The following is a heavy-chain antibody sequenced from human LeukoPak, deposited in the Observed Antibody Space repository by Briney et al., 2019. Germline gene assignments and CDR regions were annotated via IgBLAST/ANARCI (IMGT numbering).Heavy chain of an antibody. Sequence: ASVNVSCKASGYTFTDYYLHWVRQAPGQGLEWMGWINPNSGGTNYARKFQGGFTMTRDTSISTAYMELSSLRSDDTAVYYCARDAGSSGWTRFDYWGQGTLVTVSS. CDR3: ARDAGSSGWTRFDY. CDR2: INPNSGGT. J-gene: IGHJ4*02. D-gene: IGHD6-19*01. CDR1: GYTFTDYY. V-gene: IGHV1-2*02.